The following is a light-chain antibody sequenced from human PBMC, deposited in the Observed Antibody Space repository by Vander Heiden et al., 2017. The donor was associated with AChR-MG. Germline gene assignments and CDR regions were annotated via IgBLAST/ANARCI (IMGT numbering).Light chain of an antibody. J-gene: IGLJ3*02. CDR3: SSYTTSRTLV. Sequence: QSALTQPTSVSGFPGQSITISCTGTSSDVGGYNYVPWYQHHPGKAPKLVIYGVSERPSGVSNRFSGSKSGNTASLTISGLQAEDEADYYCSSYTTSRTLVFGGGTRLTVL. V-gene: IGLV2-14*03. CDR2: GVS. CDR1: SSDVGGYNY.